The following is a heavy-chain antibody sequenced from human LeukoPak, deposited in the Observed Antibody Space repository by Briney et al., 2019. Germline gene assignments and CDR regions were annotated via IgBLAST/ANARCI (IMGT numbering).Heavy chain of an antibody. J-gene: IGHJ4*02. V-gene: IGHV1-2*02. Sequence: SSVTVSCLASRCTLTGYFMHGVRQARSKGREWMGWINPNSGGTNYAHKFQGRVNMTRDTSISTVYMELSRLRSDDTAVYYCATGYCSGGSCYFGAFDYWGQGTLVTVSS. CDR2: INPNSGGT. CDR3: ATGYCSGGSCYFGAFDY. D-gene: IGHD2-15*01. CDR1: RCTLTGYF.